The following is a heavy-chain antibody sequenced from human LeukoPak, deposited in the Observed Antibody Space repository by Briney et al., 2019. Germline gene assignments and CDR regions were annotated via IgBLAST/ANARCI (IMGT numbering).Heavy chain of an antibody. Sequence: GSSVKVSCKASGGTFSSYAISWVRQAPGQGLEWMGGIIPIFGTANYAQKFQGRVTITADESTSTAYMELSSLRSEDTAVYYCASYLGADNTMVRGVPHYWGQGTLVTVSS. D-gene: IGHD3-10*01. V-gene: IGHV1-69*01. CDR2: IIPIFGTA. CDR1: GGTFSSYA. CDR3: ASYLGADNTMVRGVPHY. J-gene: IGHJ4*02.